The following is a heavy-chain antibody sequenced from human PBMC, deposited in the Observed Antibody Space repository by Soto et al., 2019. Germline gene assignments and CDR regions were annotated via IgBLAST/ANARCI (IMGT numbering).Heavy chain of an antibody. D-gene: IGHD3-22*01. Sequence: QVQLVESGGGVVQPGRSLRLSCAASGFTFSSYGMHWVRQAPGKGLEWVAVIWYDGSNKYYADSVKGRFTISRDNSKNTMYLQMNSLRAEDTAVYYCARGDSSGSTWGQGTMVTVSS. J-gene: IGHJ3*01. V-gene: IGHV3-33*01. CDR2: IWYDGSNK. CDR1: GFTFSSYG. CDR3: ARGDSSGST.